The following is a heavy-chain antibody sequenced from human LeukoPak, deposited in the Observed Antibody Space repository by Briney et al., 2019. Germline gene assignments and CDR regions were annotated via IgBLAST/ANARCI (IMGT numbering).Heavy chain of an antibody. CDR1: GGSISSGSYY. Sequence: SETLSLTCTVSGGSISSGSYYWSWIRQLAGMGLECIGRIDTSGNTNYNPSLKSHVTISVDKSKNQFSLKLSSVTAADTAVYYCAGDGTPGVLDVLGLNWFDPWGQGTLVTVSS. CDR3: AGDGTPGVLDVLGLNWFDP. CDR2: IDTSGNT. J-gene: IGHJ5*02. D-gene: IGHD6-13*01. V-gene: IGHV4-61*02.